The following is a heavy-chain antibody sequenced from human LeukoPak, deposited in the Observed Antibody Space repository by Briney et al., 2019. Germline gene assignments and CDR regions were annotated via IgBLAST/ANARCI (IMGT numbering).Heavy chain of an antibody. J-gene: IGHJ4*02. Sequence: SVKVSCKASGFTFTTSAMQWVRQARGQRLEWIGWIVVGSGNTNYAQKFQERVTITRDMSTSTAYMELSSLRSEDTAVYYCAADQAGYYGSGTYDYWGQGTLVTVSS. CDR3: AADQAGYYGSGTYDY. CDR2: IVVGSGNT. CDR1: GFTFTTSA. D-gene: IGHD3-10*01. V-gene: IGHV1-58*02.